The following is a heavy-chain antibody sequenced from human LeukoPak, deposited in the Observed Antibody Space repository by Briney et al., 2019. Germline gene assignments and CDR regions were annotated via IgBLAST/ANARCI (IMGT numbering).Heavy chain of an antibody. CDR2: INPNSGGT. Sequence: GASVKVSCKASGYTFTGYYMHWVRQAPGQGLEWMRWINPNSGGTNYAQKFQGRVTMTRDTSISTAYMELSRLRSDDTAVYYCARTPTTVTTWDHWGQGTLVTVSS. CDR1: GYTFTGYY. V-gene: IGHV1-2*02. D-gene: IGHD4-17*01. CDR3: ARTPTTVTTWDH. J-gene: IGHJ4*02.